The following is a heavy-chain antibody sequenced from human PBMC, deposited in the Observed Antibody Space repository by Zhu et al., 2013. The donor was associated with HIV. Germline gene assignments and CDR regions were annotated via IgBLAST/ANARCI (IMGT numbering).Heavy chain of an antibody. V-gene: IGHV1-69*01. CDR3: ARAREEHQYSSSWYWGYYFDY. J-gene: IGHJ4*02. Sequence: QVQLVQSGAEVKKPGSSVKVSCKASGGTFSSYAISWVRQAPGQGLEWMGGIIPIFGTANYAQKFQGRVTITADESTSTAYMELSSLRSEDTAVYYCARAREEHQYSSSWYWGYYFDYWGQGTLVTVSS. CDR2: IIPIFGTA. CDR1: GGTFSSYA. D-gene: IGHD6-13*01.